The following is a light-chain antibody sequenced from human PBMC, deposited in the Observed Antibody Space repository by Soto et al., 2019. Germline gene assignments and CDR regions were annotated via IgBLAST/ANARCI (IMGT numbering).Light chain of an antibody. CDR3: QQYGSSPRT. V-gene: IGKV3-20*01. CDR2: GAS. J-gene: IGKJ1*01. CDR1: QSVSNNF. Sequence: ETVLTQSPGTLSLSRGERATLSCRASQSVSNNFLAWYQHNPGQAPRLLIYGASNSATGITDRFSGSGSGTDFTLTISRLEPENFAVFYCQQYGSSPRTLGQGTKVDIK.